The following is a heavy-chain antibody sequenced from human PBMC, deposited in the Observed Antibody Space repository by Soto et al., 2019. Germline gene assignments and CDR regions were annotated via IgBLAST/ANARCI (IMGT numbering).Heavy chain of an antibody. D-gene: IGHD6-13*01. J-gene: IGHJ4*02. CDR3: AKVDVSTAGSFDY. V-gene: IGHV3-23*01. CDR2: INPSGDST. CDR1: GFTFSRHG. Sequence: VGSLRLSCVGSGFTFSRHGLSWVRQAPGKGLEWVSTINPSGDSTFYADSVKGRFTISRDNSKNTVYLQMNSLSVGDTAVYLCAKVDVSTAGSFDYWGQGALVTVSS.